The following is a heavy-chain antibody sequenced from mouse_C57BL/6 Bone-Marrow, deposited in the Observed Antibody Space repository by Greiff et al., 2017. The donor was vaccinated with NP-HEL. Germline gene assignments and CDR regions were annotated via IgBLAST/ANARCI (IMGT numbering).Heavy chain of an antibody. D-gene: IGHD1-1*01. CDR2: IYPRSGNT. Sequence: VQLQQSGAELARPGASVKLSCKASGYTFTSYGISWVKQRTGQGLEWIGEIYPRSGNTYYNEKFKGKATLTADKSSSTAYMELRSLTSEDSAVYFCAREGIYYYGSSPLYYFDYWGQGTTLTVSS. J-gene: IGHJ2*01. CDR1: GYTFTSYG. CDR3: AREGIYYYGSSPLYYFDY. V-gene: IGHV1-81*01.